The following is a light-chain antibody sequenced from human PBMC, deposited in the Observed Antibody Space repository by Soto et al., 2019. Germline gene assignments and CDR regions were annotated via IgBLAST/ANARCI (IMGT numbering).Light chain of an antibody. CDR2: GAS. Sequence: EIVLTQSPGTLSLSPGERATLSCRASQSVSSSYLAWYQQKPGQAPRLLIYGASSRATGIPDRFSGSGSGTDFTLTISRLEPEDFAVYYCQQYGNSPGFTFGPGTKVDI. V-gene: IGKV3-20*01. J-gene: IGKJ3*01. CDR3: QQYGNSPGFT. CDR1: QSVSSSY.